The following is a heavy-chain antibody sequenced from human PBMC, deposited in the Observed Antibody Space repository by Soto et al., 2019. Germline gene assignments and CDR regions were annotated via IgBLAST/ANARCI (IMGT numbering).Heavy chain of an antibody. CDR2: IYYSGTT. CDR1: NGSVSSGTYS. Sequence: SETLSLTCTVSNGSVSSGTYSWSWVRQPPGKGLEWIGYIYYSGTTYYTPSLKSRLTMSMDRANDHFSLNLTSVTTADTAVYFCARGHYYYGMDVWGQGITVTVSS. CDR3: ARGHYYYGMDV. J-gene: IGHJ6*02. V-gene: IGHV4-30-2*01.